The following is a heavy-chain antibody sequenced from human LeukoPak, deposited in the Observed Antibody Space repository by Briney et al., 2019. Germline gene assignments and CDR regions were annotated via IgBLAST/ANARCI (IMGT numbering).Heavy chain of an antibody. CDR2: MSSNRSYI. Sequence: GGSLRLSCAASGFTFSSYSMNGVRHAPGKGLECVSSMSSNRSYINYADSLRERYTISRDNAKNSLYLQMNSLRAEDTAVYYCARDGAPIVVVPAAMSSYGMDVWGKGTTVSVSS. V-gene: IGHV3-21*01. CDR3: ARDGAPIVVVPAAMSSYGMDV. J-gene: IGHJ6*04. CDR1: GFTFSSYS. D-gene: IGHD2-2*01.